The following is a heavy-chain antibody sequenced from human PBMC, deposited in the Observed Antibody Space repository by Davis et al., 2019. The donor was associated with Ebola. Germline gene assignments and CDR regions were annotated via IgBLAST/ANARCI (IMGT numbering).Heavy chain of an antibody. CDR2: IDPENGKA. D-gene: IGHD3-22*01. V-gene: IGHV1-24*01. Sequence: ASVKVSCKVSGYNFIELSMHWVRQAPGKGLEWMGGIDPENGKAIYAQKFLGRVTMTEDTTTDTAYMELSSLTSEDTAVYYCATVLSGYYFGQHFFDNWGQGTLVTVSS. J-gene: IGHJ4*02. CDR1: GYNFIELS. CDR3: ATVLSGYYFGQHFFDN.